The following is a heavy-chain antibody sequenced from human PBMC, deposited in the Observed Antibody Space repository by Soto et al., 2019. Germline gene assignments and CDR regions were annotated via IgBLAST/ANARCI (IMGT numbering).Heavy chain of an antibody. V-gene: IGHV3-48*02. CDR2: ITSKSTTI. J-gene: IGHJ5*02. CDR3: AREIGARSDRSSYPGPYDS. Sequence: GGSLRLSCAASGFTFTSYSMNWVRQAPGQGLEWVSYITSKSTTIKYADSVKGRFTVSRDNAKNSLYLQLNSLRDEDTAVYYCAREIGARSDRSSYPGPYDSWGQGTLVTVSS. D-gene: IGHD3-16*01. CDR1: GFTFTSYS.